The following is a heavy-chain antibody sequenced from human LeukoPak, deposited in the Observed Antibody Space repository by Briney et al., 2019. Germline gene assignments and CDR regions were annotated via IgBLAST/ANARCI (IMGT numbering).Heavy chain of an antibody. CDR2: INPSGGST. J-gene: IGHJ4*02. V-gene: IGHV1-46*01. Sequence: ASVKVSCKASGYTFTSYYIHWVRQAPGQGFEWMGRINPSGGSTGYAQKFQGRVTMTRDTSTSTVYMDLSSLRSDDTAVYYCAGAAVGLPSRLWGQGTLVIVSS. CDR1: GYTFTSYY. CDR3: AGAAVGLPSRL. D-gene: IGHD6-19*01.